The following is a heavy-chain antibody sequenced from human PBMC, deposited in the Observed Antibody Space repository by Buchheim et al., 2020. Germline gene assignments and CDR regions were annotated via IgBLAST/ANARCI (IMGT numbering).Heavy chain of an antibody. Sequence: EVQLVESGGGLVQPGESLRLSCAASGFTFSDRSMYWVRQAPGKGLEWVGRVRYKVYSYSTEYAASVRGRFTIARADSKSSLYLQINSLKTEDTAVYYCARVGSTGKYYDYWGQGTL. CDR2: VRYKVYSYST. CDR1: GFTFSDRS. J-gene: IGHJ4*02. CDR3: ARVGSTGKYYDY. D-gene: IGHD5/OR15-5a*01. V-gene: IGHV3-72*01.